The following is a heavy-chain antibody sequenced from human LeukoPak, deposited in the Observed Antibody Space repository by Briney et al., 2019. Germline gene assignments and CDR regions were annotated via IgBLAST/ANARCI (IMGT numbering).Heavy chain of an antibody. V-gene: IGHV1-2*02. CDR1: GGTFSSYA. CDR2: INPNSGGT. Sequence: ASVKVSCKASGGTFSSYAISWVRQAPGQGLEWMGGINPNSGGTNYAQKFQGRVTMTRDTSISTAYMELSRLRSDDTAVYYCARVRSKLRFFGRGDGSVPYYFDYWGQGTLVTVSS. CDR3: ARVRSKLRFFGRGDGSVPYYFDY. J-gene: IGHJ4*02. D-gene: IGHD3-3*01.